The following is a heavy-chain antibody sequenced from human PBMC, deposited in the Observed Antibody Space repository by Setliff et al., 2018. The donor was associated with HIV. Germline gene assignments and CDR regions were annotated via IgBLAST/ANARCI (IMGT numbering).Heavy chain of an antibody. CDR2: IYTSRGT. CDR1: GGSISGYH. CDR3: ARLGRAIDDGGSSLRLDF. Sequence: SETLSLTCTVSGGSISGYHWNWLRQTPGRGLEWIGYIYTSRGTNYNHSLRTRVIISIETSNTRFSLWLRSATAADTATYFCARLGRAIDDGGSSLRLDFWGQGMLVTVSS. D-gene: IGHD2-21*01. V-gene: IGHV4-4*09. J-gene: IGHJ4*02.